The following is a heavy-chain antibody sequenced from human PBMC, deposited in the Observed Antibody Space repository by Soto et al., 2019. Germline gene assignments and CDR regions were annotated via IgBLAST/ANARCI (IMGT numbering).Heavy chain of an antibody. J-gene: IGHJ3*02. Sequence: QVQLVQSGAEVKKTGSSVKLSCKASGGTFSSYAFSWVRQAPRQGLEWMGGIIPMFRTANYAQKFRDRVTISADESTTTVYMESTGLKSDDTALYFCASMPSVILNSYGFVTPFDIWGQGTMVIVSS. V-gene: IGHV1-69*12. CDR1: GGTFSSYA. CDR2: IIPMFRTA. D-gene: IGHD2-2*01. CDR3: ASMPSVILNSYGFVTPFDI.